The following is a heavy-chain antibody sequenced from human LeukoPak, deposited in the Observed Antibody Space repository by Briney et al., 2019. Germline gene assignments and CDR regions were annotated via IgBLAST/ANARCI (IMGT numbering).Heavy chain of an antibody. CDR1: GYSFTNYW. J-gene: IGHJ4*02. CDR3: ERACYGGNSGFDY. D-gene: IGHD4-23*01. Sequence: GESLKISCKGSGYSFTNYWIGWVRQMSGKGLEWMGIIYPGESDTRYSPSFQGQVTISADKSISTDYLQWGSLKASDTARYYCERACYGGNSGFDYWGQGTLVTVSS. V-gene: IGHV5-51*01. CDR2: IYPGESDT.